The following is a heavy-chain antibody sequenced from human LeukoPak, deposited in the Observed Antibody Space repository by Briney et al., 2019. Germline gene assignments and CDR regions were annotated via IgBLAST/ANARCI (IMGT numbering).Heavy chain of an antibody. CDR2: IIHRGRS. J-gene: IGHJ5*02. Sequence: PGTLSPTCAVYGVSFSGYYWSWIRQPPGKGLEWVGEIIHRGRSNYKPSLKRRVTISVDRSKNQFSLKLSSVTAADAAVYYCARGVGGYCSGGSCYSGPNWFDPWGQGTLVTVSS. CDR3: ARGVGGYCSGGSCYSGPNWFDP. V-gene: IGHV4-34*01. D-gene: IGHD2-15*01. CDR1: GVSFSGYY.